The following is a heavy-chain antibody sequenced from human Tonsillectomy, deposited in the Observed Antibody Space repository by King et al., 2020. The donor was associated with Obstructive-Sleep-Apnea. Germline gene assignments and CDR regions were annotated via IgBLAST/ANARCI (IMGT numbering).Heavy chain of an antibody. Sequence: VQLVESGGGLVQPGGSLRLSCAASGFTFSSYWMHWVRQAPGKGLVWVSRSNSDGSSTSYADSVKGRFTFSRDNAKNKLYLQMNSLRAEDTAVYYCARDRRASIAVAGTVGYWGQGTLVTVSS. J-gene: IGHJ4*02. CDR3: ARDRRASIAVAGTVGY. V-gene: IGHV3-74*01. CDR2: SNSDGSST. CDR1: GFTFSSYW. D-gene: IGHD6-19*01.